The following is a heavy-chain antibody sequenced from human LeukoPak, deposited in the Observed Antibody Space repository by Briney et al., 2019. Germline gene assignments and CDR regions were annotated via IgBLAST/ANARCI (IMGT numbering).Heavy chain of an antibody. J-gene: IGHJ3*02. D-gene: IGHD2-15*01. CDR1: GFTFGTYG. CDR3: AKDIWIDIVVVVAATPAFDI. V-gene: IGHV3-30*18. Sequence: GGSLRLSCAASGFTFGTYGMLWVRQAPGKGLDWVAVISFDGSKEYYADSVKGRFTISRDNSKNTLYLQMNSLRAEDTAVYYCAKDIWIDIVVVVAATPAFDIWGQGTMVTVSS. CDR2: ISFDGSKE.